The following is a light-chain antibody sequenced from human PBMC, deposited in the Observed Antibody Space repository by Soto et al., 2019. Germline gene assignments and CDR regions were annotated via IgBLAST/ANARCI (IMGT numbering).Light chain of an antibody. V-gene: IGKV1-9*01. CDR3: RQHDSYPIT. CDR1: QGISSF. CDR2: AAS. J-gene: IGKJ5*01. Sequence: DIQLTQSPVFLSASLGDRVTITCRASQGISSFLVWYQQKAGKAPKSLIYAASTLQSGVPSRFSGSGSGTEFTLTISSLQPDDSETYYCRQHDSYPITFGQGTRLEIK.